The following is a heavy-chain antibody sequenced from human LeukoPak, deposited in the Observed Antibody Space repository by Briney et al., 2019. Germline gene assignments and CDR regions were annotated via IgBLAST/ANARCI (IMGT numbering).Heavy chain of an antibody. J-gene: IGHJ5*02. V-gene: IGHV3-30-3*01. CDR2: ISYDGSNK. Sequence: PGGSLRLSCAASGFTFSSYAMHWVRQAPGKGLEWVAVISYDGSNKYYADSVKGRFTISRDNSKNTLYLQMNSLRAEDTAVYYCTTGNPWGQGTLVTVSS. CDR3: TTGNP. CDR1: GFTFSSYA.